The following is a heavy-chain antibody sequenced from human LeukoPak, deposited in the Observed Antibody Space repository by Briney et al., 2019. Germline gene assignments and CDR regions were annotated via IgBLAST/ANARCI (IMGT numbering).Heavy chain of an antibody. Sequence: GGSLRLSCAASGFTFSSYSMNWVRQAPGKGLGWVSYISSSSSTIYYADSVKGRFTISRDNAKNSLYLQMNSLRAEDTAVYYCAREYYYDSSGYLDAFDIWGQGTMVTVSS. CDR2: ISSSSSTI. D-gene: IGHD3-22*01. CDR3: AREYYYDSSGYLDAFDI. CDR1: GFTFSSYS. V-gene: IGHV3-48*01. J-gene: IGHJ3*02.